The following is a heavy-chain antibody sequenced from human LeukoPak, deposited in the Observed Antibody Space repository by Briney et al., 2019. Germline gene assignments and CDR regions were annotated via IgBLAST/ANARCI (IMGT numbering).Heavy chain of an antibody. J-gene: IGHJ4*02. CDR1: GFTFTSYS. Sequence: GGSLRLSCAASGFTFTSYSMNWVRQAPGKGLEWVSTISGGGGSTYYADSVKGRFTISRDSSKNSLFLQMNSLRTEDTALYYCAFRSFPSEYWGQGSLVTVSS. V-gene: IGHV3-23*01. CDR3: AFRSFPSEY. D-gene: IGHD1-14*01. CDR2: ISGGGGST.